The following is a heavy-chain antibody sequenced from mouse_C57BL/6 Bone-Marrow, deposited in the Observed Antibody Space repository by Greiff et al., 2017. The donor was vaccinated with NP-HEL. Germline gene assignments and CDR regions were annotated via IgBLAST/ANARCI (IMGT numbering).Heavy chain of an antibody. Sequence: EVMLVESGGGLVQPGGSLKLSCAASGFTFSDYYMYWVRQTPEKRLEWVAYISNGGGSTYYPDTVKGRFTISRDNAKNTLYLQMSRLKSEDTAMYYCARLGPSLWGQGTSVTVSS. CDR2: ISNGGGST. V-gene: IGHV5-12*01. J-gene: IGHJ4*01. CDR3: ARLGPSL. CDR1: GFTFSDYY.